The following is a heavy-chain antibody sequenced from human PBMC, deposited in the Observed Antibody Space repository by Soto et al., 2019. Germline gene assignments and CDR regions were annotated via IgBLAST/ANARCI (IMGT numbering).Heavy chain of an antibody. CDR3: ARGGGGDPLDY. J-gene: IGHJ4*02. CDR1: GYSFTSYG. V-gene: IGHV1-18*01. CDR2: INPYNSNT. D-gene: IGHD2-21*02. Sequence: QIQLVQSGAEVKKPGASVKASCKASGYSFTSYGITWVRRAPGRGLEWMGWINPYNSNTNFEERVQGRVTLTTDSSTTTVYMDLRGLTSDDTAVYYCARGGGGDPLDYWGQGTPVTVSS.